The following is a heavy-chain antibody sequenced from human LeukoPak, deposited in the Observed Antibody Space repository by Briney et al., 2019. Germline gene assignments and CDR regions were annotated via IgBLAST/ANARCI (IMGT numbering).Heavy chain of an antibody. J-gene: IGHJ5*02. D-gene: IGHD6-13*01. CDR2: INPSGGST. Sequence: ASVKVSCKASGYTFTSYYMHWVRQAPGQGLEWMGIINPSGGSTSYAQKFQGRVTMTRNTSISTAYMELSSLRSEDTAVYYCARGGSSWYYGTRNWFDPWGQGTLVTVSS. CDR1: GYTFTSYY. CDR3: ARGGSSWYYGTRNWFDP. V-gene: IGHV1-46*01.